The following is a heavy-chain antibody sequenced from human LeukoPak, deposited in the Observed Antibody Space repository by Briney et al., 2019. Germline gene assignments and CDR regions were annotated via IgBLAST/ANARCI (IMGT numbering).Heavy chain of an antibody. D-gene: IGHD3-22*01. CDR1: GGSFSDYY. CDR3: ARTYYSDSSGPRLGAFDI. V-gene: IGHV4-34*01. Sequence: PSETLSLTCAVSGGSFSDYYWSWIRQPPGKGLEWIGEISHSGSTNYNPSLKSRVTISVDTSKNQFSLKLSSVTAADTAVYYCARTYYSDSSGPRLGAFDIWGQGTMVTVSS. J-gene: IGHJ3*02. CDR2: ISHSGST.